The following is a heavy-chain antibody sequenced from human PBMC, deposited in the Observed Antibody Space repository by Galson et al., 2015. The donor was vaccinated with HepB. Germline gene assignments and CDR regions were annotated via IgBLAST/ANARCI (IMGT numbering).Heavy chain of an antibody. CDR3: ASHGSSWDFDY. CDR2: ISSSSSTI. V-gene: IGHV3-48*01. J-gene: IGHJ4*02. Sequence: SLRLSCAASGFTFSSXSMNWVRQAPGKGLEWVSYISSSSSTIYYADSVKGRFTISRDNAKNSLYLQMNSLRAEDTAVYYCASHGSSWDFDYWGQGTLVTVSS. CDR1: GFTFSSXS. D-gene: IGHD6-13*01.